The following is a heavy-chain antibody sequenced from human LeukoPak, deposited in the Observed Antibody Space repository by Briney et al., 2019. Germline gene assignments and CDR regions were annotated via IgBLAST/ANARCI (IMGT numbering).Heavy chain of an antibody. J-gene: IGHJ4*02. Sequence: ASVTVSFMGSGYTLTELSMHWVRQAPGKGLEWMGGFDPEDGETIYAQTFQGRVTMTEDTSTDTAYMELSSLRSEDTAVYYCATPNTGGYRGEFDYWGQGTLVTVSS. V-gene: IGHV1-24*01. CDR1: GYTLTELS. D-gene: IGHD3-10*01. CDR3: ATPNTGGYRGEFDY. CDR2: FDPEDGET.